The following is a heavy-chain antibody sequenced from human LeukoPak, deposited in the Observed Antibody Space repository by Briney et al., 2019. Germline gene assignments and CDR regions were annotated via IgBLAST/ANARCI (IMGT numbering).Heavy chain of an antibody. D-gene: IGHD7-27*01. V-gene: IGHV3-74*01. J-gene: IGHJ6*04. CDR1: GFTFSDYW. Sequence: GSLRLSCAASGFTFSDYWMHWVRHARGKGLVWVSRINSDESSTTYADSVKGRFTISRDNAKNTLYLQVNSLRPEDTAVYYCARCFWGSSYYGMDVWGKGTTVTVSS. CDR2: INSDESST. CDR3: ARCFWGSSYYGMDV.